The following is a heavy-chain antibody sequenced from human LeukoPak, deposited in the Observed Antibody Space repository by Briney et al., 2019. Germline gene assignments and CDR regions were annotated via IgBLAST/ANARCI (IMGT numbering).Heavy chain of an antibody. D-gene: IGHD3-16*01. J-gene: IGHJ3*02. CDR2: IGTAGDP. V-gene: IGHV3-13*05. CDR3: ARSRTLSGAFDI. Sequence: GGSLRLSCAASGFTFSSHDMHWVRQTTGKGLEWVSGIGTAGDPYYLDSVKGRFTISRENAKNSLYLQMNSLRAGDTAVYYCARSRTLSGAFDIWGQGTMVTVSS. CDR1: GFTFSSHD.